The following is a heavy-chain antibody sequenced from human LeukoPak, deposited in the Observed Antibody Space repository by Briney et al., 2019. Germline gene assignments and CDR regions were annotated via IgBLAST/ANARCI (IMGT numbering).Heavy chain of an antibody. V-gene: IGHV4-30-2*01. CDR1: GGSTISGTYS. CDR3: ARAPYCSSTSCYPSWFDP. Sequence: PSETLSLTCAVSGGSTISGTYSWSWIRQPPGKGLEWIGYICHSGSTYYNPSLKSRVTISVDESKNQFSLKLSSVTAADTAVYYCARAPYCSSTSCYPSWFDPWGQGTLVTVSS. CDR2: ICHSGST. J-gene: IGHJ5*02. D-gene: IGHD2-2*01.